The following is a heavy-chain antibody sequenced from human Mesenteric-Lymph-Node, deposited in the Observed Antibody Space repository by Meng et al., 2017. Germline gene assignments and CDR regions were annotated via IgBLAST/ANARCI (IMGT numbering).Heavy chain of an antibody. D-gene: IGHD1-26*01. V-gene: IGHV3-7*01. CDR2: IKQDGSEK. Sequence: GESLKISCAASGFTFSSYWMSWVRQAPGKGLEWVANIKQDGSEKYYVDSVKGRFTISRDNAKDSLYLQVNSLRAEDTAVYYCATWTGDTGSSYRALEYWGQGTLVTVSS. CDR3: ATWTGDTGSSYRALEY. J-gene: IGHJ4*02. CDR1: GFTFSSYW.